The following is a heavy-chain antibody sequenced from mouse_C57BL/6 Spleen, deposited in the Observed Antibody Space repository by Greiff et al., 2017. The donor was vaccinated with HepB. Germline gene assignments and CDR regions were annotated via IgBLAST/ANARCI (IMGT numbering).Heavy chain of an antibody. V-gene: IGHV1-54*01. Sequence: QVQLKQSGAELVRPGTSVKVSCKASGYAFTNYLIEWVKQRPGQGLEWIGVINPGSGGTNYNEKFKGKATLTADKSSSTAYMQLSSLTSEDSAVYFCARSRGYDYDGFAYWGQGTLVTVSA. J-gene: IGHJ3*01. D-gene: IGHD2-4*01. CDR3: ARSRGYDYDGFAY. CDR1: GYAFTNYL. CDR2: INPGSGGT.